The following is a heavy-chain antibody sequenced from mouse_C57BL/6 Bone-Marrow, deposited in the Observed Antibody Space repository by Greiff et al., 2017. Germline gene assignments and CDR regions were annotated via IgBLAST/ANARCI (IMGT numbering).Heavy chain of an antibody. CDR2: ISSGGSYT. CDR3: ARRDYGYSFAY. CDR1: GFTFSSYG. V-gene: IGHV5-6*01. Sequence: EVHLVESGGDLVKPGGSLKLSCAASGFTFSSYGMSWVRQTPDKRLEWVATISSGGSYTYYPDSVKGRFIISGDNAKNTLYLQMSRLTSEDTAMYYCARRDYGYSFAYWGQGTLVTVSA. D-gene: IGHD2-2*01. J-gene: IGHJ3*01.